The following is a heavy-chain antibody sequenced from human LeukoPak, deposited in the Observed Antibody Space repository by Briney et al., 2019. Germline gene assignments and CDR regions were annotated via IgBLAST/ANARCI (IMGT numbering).Heavy chain of an antibody. CDR3: AREGLTTVTYFFGYYMDV. J-gene: IGHJ6*03. D-gene: IGHD4-11*01. V-gene: IGHV3-21*01. Sequence: KTGGCLRLSCAASGFTFSSYSMNWVRQAPGKGLEWVSSISSSSSYIYYADSVKGRFTISRDNSKNTLYLQMNSLRAEDTAVYYCAREGLTTVTYFFGYYMDVWGKGTTVTVSS. CDR1: GFTFSSYS. CDR2: ISSSSSYI.